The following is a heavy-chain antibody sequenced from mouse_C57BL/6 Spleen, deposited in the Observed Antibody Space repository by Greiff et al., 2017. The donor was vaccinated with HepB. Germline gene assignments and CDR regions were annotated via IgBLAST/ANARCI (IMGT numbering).Heavy chain of an antibody. J-gene: IGHJ2*01. CDR2: IDPSDSYT. D-gene: IGHD2-3*01. Sequence: QVQLKQPGAELVMPGASVKLSCKASGYTFTSYWMHWVKQRPGQGLEWIGEIDPSDSYTNYNQKFKGKSTLTVDKSSSTAYMQLSSLTSEDSAVYYWARSGDGSPSYYFDYWGQGTTLTVSS. CDR1: GYTFTSYW. V-gene: IGHV1-69*01. CDR3: ARSGDGSPSYYFDY.